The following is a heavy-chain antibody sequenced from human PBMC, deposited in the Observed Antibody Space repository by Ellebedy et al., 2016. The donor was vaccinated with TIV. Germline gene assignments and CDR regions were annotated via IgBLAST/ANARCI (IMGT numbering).Heavy chain of an antibody. V-gene: IGHV1-46*01. Sequence: ASVKVSCKASGYTFTRYYFMHWVRQAPGQGLEWMGIINPGDGTTTYARKFQGRLTMTRDTSTSTFYMELGSLRSEDTAVYYCARGGRYSGSYNFDHWGQGSLVTVSS. D-gene: IGHD1-26*01. CDR1: GYTFTRYYF. CDR2: INPGDGTT. CDR3: ARGGRYSGSYNFDH. J-gene: IGHJ4*02.